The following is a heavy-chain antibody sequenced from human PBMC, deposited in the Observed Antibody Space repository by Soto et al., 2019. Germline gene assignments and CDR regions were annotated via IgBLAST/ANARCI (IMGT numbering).Heavy chain of an antibody. V-gene: IGHV3-33*01. D-gene: IGHD3-22*01. Sequence: WGSLRLSCAASGFTFSSYVMHWVRQAPGKGLEWVAVIWYDGSNKYSADSVKGRFTISRDNSKNTLYLQMNSLRAEDTAVYYCARDRSPVVVITTFDYWGQGTLVTVSS. CDR2: IWYDGSNK. J-gene: IGHJ4*02. CDR1: GFTFSSYV. CDR3: ARDRSPVVVITTFDY.